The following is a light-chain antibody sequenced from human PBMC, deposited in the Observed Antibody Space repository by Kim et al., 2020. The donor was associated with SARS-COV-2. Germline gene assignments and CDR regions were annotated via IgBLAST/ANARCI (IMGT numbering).Light chain of an antibody. Sequence: ATINCKSTPTVAYRSNAKNHLAWYQHRPGPPPKLLMYWASTREYGVPDRFSGRESGTDFTLTISRLRAEDVLVYYSQQYYSAPWTFGQGTKVDIK. V-gene: IGKV4-1*01. CDR2: WAS. CDR1: PTVAYRSNAKNH. CDR3: QQYYSAPWT. J-gene: IGKJ1*01.